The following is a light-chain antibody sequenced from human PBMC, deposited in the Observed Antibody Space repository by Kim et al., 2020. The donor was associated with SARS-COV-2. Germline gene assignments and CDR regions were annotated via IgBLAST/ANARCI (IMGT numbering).Light chain of an antibody. V-gene: IGKV3-15*01. J-gene: IGKJ1*01. CDR1: QRVSFN. Sequence: VSPGARPTLSCRASQRVSFNFAWYQQKPGQAPRLLIYGTSTRATRIPSRFSGCGSGIEFTLIISSLQSEDFAVYYCQQYNNLPRTFGQGTKVDIK. CDR3: QQYNNLPRT. CDR2: GTS.